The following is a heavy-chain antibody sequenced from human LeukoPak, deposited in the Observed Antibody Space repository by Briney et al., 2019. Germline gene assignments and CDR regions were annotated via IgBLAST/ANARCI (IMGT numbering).Heavy chain of an antibody. CDR1: GYRFTSYW. J-gene: IGHJ4*02. D-gene: IGHD1-26*01. CDR3: ARRLGATQPYFDF. CDR2: IHPGDSET. V-gene: IGHV5-51*01. Sequence: GESLKISCKASGYRFTSYWIGWVRQMPGKGLGCIRTIHPGDSETRYSPSFQGQVTISADKSISTAYLQWSGLKASDTAMYYCARRLGATQPYFDFWGQGALVTVSS.